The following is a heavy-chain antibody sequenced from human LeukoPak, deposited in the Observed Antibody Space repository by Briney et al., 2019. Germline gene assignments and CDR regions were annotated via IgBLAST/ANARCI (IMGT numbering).Heavy chain of an antibody. D-gene: IGHD6-13*01. Sequence: GASVKVSCKSSGYTFTSYGISWVRQAPGQGLEWMVWIRAYNGNTNYAQKLQGRVTITTDTSTRTAYMELRSLRSDDTAVYYCARDIIAAAGVYNWFDPWGQGTLVTVSS. CDR2: IRAYNGNT. CDR3: ARDIIAAAGVYNWFDP. V-gene: IGHV1-18*01. J-gene: IGHJ5*02. CDR1: GYTFTSYG.